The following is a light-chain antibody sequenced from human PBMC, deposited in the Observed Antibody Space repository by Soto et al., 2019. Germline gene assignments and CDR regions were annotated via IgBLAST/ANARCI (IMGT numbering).Light chain of an antibody. Sequence: EIVLTQSPATLSLSPGERATLSCRASQSVSKYLAWYQQKPGQAPRLLIHDASNRSTGIPARFSGSGSGTDFSLTISSLGPEDFGVYYCQLRSNWPQITFGGGTKVEIK. CDR1: QSVSKY. V-gene: IGKV3-11*01. CDR3: QLRSNWPQIT. CDR2: DAS. J-gene: IGKJ4*01.